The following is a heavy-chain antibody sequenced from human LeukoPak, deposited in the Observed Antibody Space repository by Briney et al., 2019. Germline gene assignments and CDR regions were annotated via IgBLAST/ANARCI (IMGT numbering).Heavy chain of an antibody. Sequence: ASVKVSCKASGYTCTSYYMHWVRQAPGQGLKWIGIINPSGGSTSYAQKFQGRVTMTRDTSTSTVYMELSSLRSEDTAVYYCARDPGGYYDSSGPYWSYWGQGTLVTVSS. J-gene: IGHJ4*02. CDR2: INPSGGST. V-gene: IGHV1-46*01. CDR1: GYTCTSYY. CDR3: ARDPGGYYDSSGPYWSY. D-gene: IGHD3-22*01.